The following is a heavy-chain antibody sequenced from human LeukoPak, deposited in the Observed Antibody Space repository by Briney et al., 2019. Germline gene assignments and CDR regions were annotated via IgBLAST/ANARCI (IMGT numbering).Heavy chain of an antibody. CDR2: INHSGST. CDR1: GGSFSGYY. Sequence: SETLSLTCAVYGGSFSGYYWSWIRQPPGKGLEWIGEINHSGSTNYNPSLKSRVTISVDTSKSQFSLKLSSVTAADTAVYYCARDDCSSTCCYLDYWGQGTLVTVSS. CDR3: ARDDCSSTCCYLDY. J-gene: IGHJ4*02. V-gene: IGHV4-34*01. D-gene: IGHD2-2*01.